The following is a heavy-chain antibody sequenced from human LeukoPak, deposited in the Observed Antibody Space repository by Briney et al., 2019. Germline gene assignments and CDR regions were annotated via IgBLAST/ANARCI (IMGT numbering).Heavy chain of an antibody. Sequence: ASVNVSCKASGYTFTSYGISWVRQAPGQGLEWMGWISAYNGNTNYAQKLQGRVTMTTDTSTSTAYMELRSLRSDDTAVYYCARLYCSGGSCYSGEHYWGQGTLVTVSS. CDR2: ISAYNGNT. CDR3: ARLYCSGGSCYSGEHY. J-gene: IGHJ4*02. CDR1: GYTFTSYG. D-gene: IGHD2-15*01. V-gene: IGHV1-18*01.